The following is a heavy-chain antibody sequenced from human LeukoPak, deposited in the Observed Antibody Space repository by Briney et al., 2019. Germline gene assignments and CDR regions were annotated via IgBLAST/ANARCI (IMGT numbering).Heavy chain of an antibody. J-gene: IGHJ6*03. D-gene: IGHD3-22*01. V-gene: IGHV4-61*01. CDR3: ARDTYYYDSSGYPYYYNYMDV. Sequence: SQTLSLTCTVSGGSISSGSYYWSWVRQPPGKGLEWIGYIYYSGSTNYNPSLKSRVTISVDTSKNQFSLKLSSVTAADTAVYYCARDTYYYDSSGYPYYYNYMDVWGKGTTVTVSS. CDR1: GGSISSGSYY. CDR2: IYYSGST.